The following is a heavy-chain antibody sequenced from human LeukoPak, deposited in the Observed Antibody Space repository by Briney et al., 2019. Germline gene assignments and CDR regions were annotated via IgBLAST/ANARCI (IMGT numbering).Heavy chain of an antibody. D-gene: IGHD6-19*01. CDR1: GGSISSYY. CDR3: ARKQWLGPIDY. Sequence: PSETLSLTCTVSGGSISSYYWSWIRQPPGKGLEWIGEVSHSGITNYNPSLKSRVAILEDTSKNQVSLKLTSVTAADTAVYYCARKQWLGPIDYWGQGTLVTVSS. V-gene: IGHV4-34*01. J-gene: IGHJ4*02. CDR2: VSHSGIT.